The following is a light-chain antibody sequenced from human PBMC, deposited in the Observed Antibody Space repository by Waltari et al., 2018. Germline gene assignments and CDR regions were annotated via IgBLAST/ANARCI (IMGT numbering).Light chain of an antibody. V-gene: IGLV2-23*02. CDR3: CSYAGTNTWV. CDR1: SSDVGDYNL. CDR2: QVP. J-gene: IGLJ2*01. Sequence: QSALTQPASVSASPGQSITISCNGTSSDVGDYNLVSWYQQHPAKAPKLLIFQVPKRPPGVSNRFSASKSGNTASMTISGLQAEDEATYHCCSYAGTNTWVFGGGTKVTVL.